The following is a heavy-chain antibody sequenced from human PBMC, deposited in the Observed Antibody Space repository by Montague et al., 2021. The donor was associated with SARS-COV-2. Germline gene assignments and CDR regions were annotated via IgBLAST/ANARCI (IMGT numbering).Heavy chain of an antibody. V-gene: IGHV4-34*01. J-gene: IGHJ3*02. D-gene: IGHD3-22*01. Sequence: SETLSLTCGVYGGSFSGYFWTWIRQPPGKGLEWIGEINDGGSVTYNPSLKSRLTMSVDTSKKQFSLNLTSVAAADTAVYYCARVPDYYDSSGYYFDAFDIWGQGTMVTVSS. CDR1: GGSFSGYF. CDR3: ARVPDYYDSSGYYFDAFDI. CDR2: INDGGSV.